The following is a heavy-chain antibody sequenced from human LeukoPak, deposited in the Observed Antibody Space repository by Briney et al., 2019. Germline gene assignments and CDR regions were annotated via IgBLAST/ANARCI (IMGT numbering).Heavy chain of an antibody. V-gene: IGHV4-31*03. CDR3: ARWYSSSWYYFDY. D-gene: IGHD6-13*01. CDR2: IYYSGST. Sequence: SETLSPTCTVSGGSISSGGYYWSWIRQHPGKGLEWIGYIYYSGSTYYNPSLKSRVTISVDTSKNQFSLKLSSVTAADTAVYYCARWYSSSWYYFDYWGQGTLVTVSS. CDR1: GGSISSGGYY. J-gene: IGHJ4*02.